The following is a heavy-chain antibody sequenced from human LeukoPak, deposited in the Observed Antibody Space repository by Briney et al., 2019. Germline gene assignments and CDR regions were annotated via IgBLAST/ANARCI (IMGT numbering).Heavy chain of an antibody. Sequence: SVRVSCKASGGTFSSYAISWMRQAPGQGLEWMGRIIPILGIANYAQKFQGRVTITADKSTSTAYMELSSLRSEDTAVYYCARGDTAMLEDYWGQGTLVTVSS. J-gene: IGHJ4*02. CDR2: IIPILGIA. V-gene: IGHV1-69*04. D-gene: IGHD5-18*01. CDR1: GGTFSSYA. CDR3: ARGDTAMLEDY.